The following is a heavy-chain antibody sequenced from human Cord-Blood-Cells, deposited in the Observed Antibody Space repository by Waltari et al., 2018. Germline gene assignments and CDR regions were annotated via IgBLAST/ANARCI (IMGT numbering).Heavy chain of an antibody. V-gene: IGHV4-34*01. D-gene: IGHD2-8*01. CDR2: INHSGST. Sequence: QVQLQQWGAGLLKPSETLSLTFAVYGGSFSGYYWSWIRQPPGKGLEWIGEINHSGSTNYNPSLKSRVTISVDTSKNQFSLKLSSVTAADTAVYYCARADIVLMVYGDYWGQGTLVTVSS. CDR3: ARADIVLMVYGDY. J-gene: IGHJ4*02. CDR1: GGSFSGYY.